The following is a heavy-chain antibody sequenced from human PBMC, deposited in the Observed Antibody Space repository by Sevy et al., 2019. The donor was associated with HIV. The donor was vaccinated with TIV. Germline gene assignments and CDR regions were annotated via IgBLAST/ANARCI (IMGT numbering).Heavy chain of an antibody. CDR1: GFIFSSYE. CDR2: MWYDGSNK. Sequence: GGSLRLSCAASGFIFSSYEMNWVRQAPGKGLEWVAVMWYDGSNKYYSDSVKGRFTISRDNSKNTLYLQMNSLRAEDTAVYYCAREGLLEWLFSFDYWGQGTLVTVSS. V-gene: IGHV3-33*08. D-gene: IGHD3-3*01. J-gene: IGHJ4*02. CDR3: AREGLLEWLFSFDY.